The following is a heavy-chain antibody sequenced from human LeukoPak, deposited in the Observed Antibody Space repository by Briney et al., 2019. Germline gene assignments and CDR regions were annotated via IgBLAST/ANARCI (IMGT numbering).Heavy chain of an antibody. V-gene: IGHV3-21*04. CDR2: ISSSSSYI. CDR3: ARADRGNNWFDP. J-gene: IGHJ5*02. Sequence: GGSLRLSCAASGFTVSSDYMSWVRQAPGKGLEWVSSISSSSSYIYYAESVKGRFTISRDNAKNSLYLQMNSLRAEDTAVYYCARADRGNNWFDPWGQGTLVTVSS. CDR1: GFTVSSDY.